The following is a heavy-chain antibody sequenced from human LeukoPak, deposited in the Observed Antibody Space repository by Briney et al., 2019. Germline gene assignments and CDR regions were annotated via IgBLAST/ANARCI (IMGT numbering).Heavy chain of an antibody. J-gene: IGHJ3*02. Sequence: GGSLRLSCAASGFIFSIFGMNWVRQAPGKGLEWVSFISGGGSTIYYADSVKGRFTISRDNAKNSLYLQMNSLRHDDTAVYYCARKLVGAAGAAFDIWGQGTMVTVSS. CDR2: ISGGGSTI. D-gene: IGHD1-26*01. V-gene: IGHV3-48*02. CDR3: ARKLVGAAGAAFDI. CDR1: GFIFSIFG.